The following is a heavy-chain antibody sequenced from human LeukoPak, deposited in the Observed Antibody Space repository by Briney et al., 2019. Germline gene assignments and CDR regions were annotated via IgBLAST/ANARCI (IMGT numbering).Heavy chain of an antibody. D-gene: IGHD6-6*01. Sequence: ASVKVSCKASGYTFTSYDINWMRQATGQGLEWMGWMNPNSGNTGYAQKFQGRVTITRNTSISTAYMELSSLRSEDTAVYYCARGLPTYSSSSFWFDPWGQGTLVTVSS. V-gene: IGHV1-8*03. CDR1: GYTFTSYD. CDR2: MNPNSGNT. CDR3: ARGLPTYSSSSFWFDP. J-gene: IGHJ5*02.